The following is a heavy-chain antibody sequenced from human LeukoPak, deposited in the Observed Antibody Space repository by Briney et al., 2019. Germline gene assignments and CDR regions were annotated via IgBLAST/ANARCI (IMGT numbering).Heavy chain of an antibody. J-gene: IGHJ3*02. CDR1: GGTFSSYA. CDR2: IIPIFGTA. Sequence: SVKVSCKASGGTFSSYAISWVRQAPGQGLEWMGGIIPIFGTANYAQKFQGRVTITADESTSTAYVELSSLRSEDTAVYYCARGRNGMGAAFDIWGQGTMVTVSS. CDR3: ARGRNGMGAAFDI. D-gene: IGHD3-16*01. V-gene: IGHV1-69*01.